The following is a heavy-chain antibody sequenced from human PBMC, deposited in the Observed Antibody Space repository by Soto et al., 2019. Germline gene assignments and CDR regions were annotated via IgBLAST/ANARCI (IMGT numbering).Heavy chain of an antibody. D-gene: IGHD1-1*01. CDR3: ARAFSKYNWNDVPGYYYYYMDV. CDR2: IYYSGVT. Sequence: SETLSLTCTVSGGSISSYYWSWIRQPPGKGLEWIGYIYYSGVTNYNPSLKSRVTISVDTSKNQFSLKLSSVTAADTAVYYCARAFSKYNWNDVPGYYYYYMDVWGKGTTVTVSS. J-gene: IGHJ6*03. CDR1: GGSISSYY. V-gene: IGHV4-59*01.